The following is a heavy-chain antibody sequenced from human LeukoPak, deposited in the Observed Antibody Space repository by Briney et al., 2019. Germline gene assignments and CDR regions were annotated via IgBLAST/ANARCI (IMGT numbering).Heavy chain of an antibody. D-gene: IGHD3-22*01. CDR3: VRDRYYDSSSGHYGWYFDL. Sequence: PSETLSLTCTVSGGSISGYYWSWIRQPPGKGLEWIGYIYYSGSTNYNPSLKSRVTISVDTSKNQFSLKLSSVTAADTAVYYCVRDRYYDSSSGHYGWYFDLWGRGTLVTVSS. V-gene: IGHV4-59*12. J-gene: IGHJ2*01. CDR2: IYYSGST. CDR1: GGSISGYY.